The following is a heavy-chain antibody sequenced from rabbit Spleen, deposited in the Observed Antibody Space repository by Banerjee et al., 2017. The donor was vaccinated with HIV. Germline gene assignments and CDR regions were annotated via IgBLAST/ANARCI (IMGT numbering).Heavy chain of an antibody. D-gene: IGHD7-1*01. CDR2: IHGGSNGNT. V-gene: IGHV1S40*01. CDR3: ARFYAGYGDFGYAAM. J-gene: IGHJ4*01. CDR1: GISFSAGYY. Sequence: QSLEESGGDLVKPGASLTLTCTASGISFSAGYYMCWVRQAPGKGLEWIACIHGGSNGNTYYASWAKGRFTNSKTSSTTVTLQMTSLTDADTATYFCARFYAGYGDFGYAAMWGPGTLVTVS.